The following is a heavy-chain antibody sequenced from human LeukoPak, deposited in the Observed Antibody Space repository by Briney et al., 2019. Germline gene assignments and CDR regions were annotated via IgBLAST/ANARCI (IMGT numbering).Heavy chain of an antibody. D-gene: IGHD3-3*01. CDR3: AKDSWSGYSREWYYFDY. CDR1: GFTFSSYA. J-gene: IGHJ4*02. V-gene: IGHV3-23*01. Sequence: PGGSLRLSCAASGFTFSSYAMSWVRQAPGKGLEWVSAISGSGGSTYYADSVKGRFTISRDNSKNTLYLQMNSLRAEDTAVYYCAKDSWSGYSREWYYFDYWGQGTLVTVSS. CDR2: ISGSGGST.